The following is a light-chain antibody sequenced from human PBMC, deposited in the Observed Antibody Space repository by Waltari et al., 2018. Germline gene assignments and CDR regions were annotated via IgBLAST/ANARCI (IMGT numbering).Light chain of an antibody. V-gene: IGLV6-57*01. CDR2: NDD. Sequence: NFILAQPHSVSESPGKTVTIPCTRSSGNIARHSVTLYQQRPGSSPTVVIYNDDRRASGVPDRFSGSIDPSSNSASLTISGLKIEDEADYYCQSYDLITPCVFGDGTRVTVL. CDR1: SGNIARHS. CDR3: QSYDLITPCV. J-gene: IGLJ1*01.